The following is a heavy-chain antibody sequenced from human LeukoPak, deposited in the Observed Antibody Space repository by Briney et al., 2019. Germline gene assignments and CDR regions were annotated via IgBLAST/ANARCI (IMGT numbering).Heavy chain of an antibody. Sequence: PSETLSLTCTVSGYSISSGYYWDWIRQPPGKGLEWIGTLSHSGSSYYNPSLKSRVTISVDTSKNQFSLKLSSVTAADTAVYYCARDAWLRFLEWSSRGAFDIWGQGTMVTVSS. J-gene: IGHJ3*02. D-gene: IGHD3-3*01. CDR3: ARDAWLRFLEWSSRGAFDI. CDR2: LSHSGSS. V-gene: IGHV4-38-2*02. CDR1: GYSISSGYY.